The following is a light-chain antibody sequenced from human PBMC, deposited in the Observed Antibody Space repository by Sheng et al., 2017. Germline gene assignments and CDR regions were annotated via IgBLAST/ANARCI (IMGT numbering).Light chain of an antibody. CDR2: DAS. V-gene: IGKV1-33*01. J-gene: IGKJ1*01. CDR1: QGISSW. Sequence: DIQMTQSPSSLSASVGDRVTITCRASQGISSWLAWYQQKPGKAPNLLIYDASTLETGVPSRFSGSGSGTDFTFTITSLQPEDMATYYCQHYDDLVGFGQGTKVEVK. CDR3: QHYDDLVG.